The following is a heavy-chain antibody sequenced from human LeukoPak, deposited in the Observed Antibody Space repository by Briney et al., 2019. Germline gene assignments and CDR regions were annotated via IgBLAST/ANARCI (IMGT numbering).Heavy chain of an antibody. J-gene: IGHJ3*02. V-gene: IGHV5-51*01. Sequence: GESLKISCKGSGYTFASYWIAWVRQMPGKGLEWMGSIYPGDSDTTYSPSFQGQVTNSADKSIATAYLQWSSLKASDTAMYYCARRAHHDAFDIWGQGTMVTVSS. CDR1: GYTFASYW. CDR3: ARRAHHDAFDI. CDR2: IYPGDSDT.